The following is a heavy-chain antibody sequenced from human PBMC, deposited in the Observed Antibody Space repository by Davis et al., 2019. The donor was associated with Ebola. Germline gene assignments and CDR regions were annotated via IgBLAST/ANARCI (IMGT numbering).Heavy chain of an antibody. CDR1: GFTFSSYA. J-gene: IGHJ4*02. Sequence: GESLKISCAASGFTFSSYAMSWVRQAPGKGLEWVSAISGSGGSTYYADSVKGRFTISRDNSKNTLYLQMNSLRAEDTAVYYCATLLLGIYRERNSYWGQGTLVTVSS. CDR2: ISGSGGST. CDR3: ATLLLGIYRERNSY. V-gene: IGHV3-23*01. D-gene: IGHD7-27*01.